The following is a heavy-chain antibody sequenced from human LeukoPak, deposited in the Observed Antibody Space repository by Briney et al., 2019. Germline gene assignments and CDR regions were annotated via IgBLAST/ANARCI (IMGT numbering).Heavy chain of an antibody. CDR1: GFTCNTYA. CDR2: ISTDGGGT. J-gene: IGHJ5*02. V-gene: IGHV3-64D*06. D-gene: IGHD6-13*01. CDR3: VRYGNSCYDP. Sequence: PGGSLRLSCSASGFTCNTYAMHWVHQAPGKGLEYVSAISTDGGGTYYADSVKGRFTIFRDNSKNTLYLQMNSLRAEDTAVYYCVRYGNSCYDPWGQGTLVTVSS.